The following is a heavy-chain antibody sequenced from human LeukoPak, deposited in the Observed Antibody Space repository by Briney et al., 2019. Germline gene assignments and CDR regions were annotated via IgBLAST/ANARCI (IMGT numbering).Heavy chain of an antibody. D-gene: IGHD3-22*01. CDR2: LYDSGST. V-gene: IGHV4-59*01. J-gene: IGHJ2*01. Sequence: SETLSLTCTVSCGSISTYYWSWIRQPPGKGLEYIGYLYDSGSTNYNPSLKSRVTMSGDTSKPQFSLKLSSVNAAETGVYYCATRGGDYESSEYWFFGLWGRGTLVTVSS. CDR1: CGSISTYY. CDR3: ATRGGDYESSEYWFFGL.